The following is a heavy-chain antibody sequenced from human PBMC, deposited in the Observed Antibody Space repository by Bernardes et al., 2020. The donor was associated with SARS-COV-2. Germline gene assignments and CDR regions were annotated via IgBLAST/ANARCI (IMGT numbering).Heavy chain of an antibody. CDR3: ARTRTTRSTTGIPVDY. CDR1: GYTFTGYF. V-gene: IGHV1-2*02. D-gene: IGHD2-21*02. Sequence: ASVKVSCKASGYTFTGYFIHWVRQAPGQRFEWMGWINPNTGGTNYVQKFQGRVTMTRDTSITTAYMDLSRLGSDDTAYYYCARTRTTRSTTGIPVDYWGQGTLVTVAS. CDR2: INPNTGGT. J-gene: IGHJ4*02.